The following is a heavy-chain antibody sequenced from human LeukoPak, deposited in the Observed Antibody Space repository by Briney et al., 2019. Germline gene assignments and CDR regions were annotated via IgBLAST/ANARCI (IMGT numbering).Heavy chain of an antibody. CDR3: ASIAARVY. Sequence: PGGSLRLSCAAFGFTVSRNYMSWVRQAPGKGLEWVSVIYSGGSTYYADSVKGRFTISRDNSKNTLYLQMNSLRAEDTAVYYCASIAARVYWGQGTLVTVSS. CDR2: IYSGGST. J-gene: IGHJ4*02. D-gene: IGHD6-6*01. CDR1: GFTVSRNY. V-gene: IGHV3-53*01.